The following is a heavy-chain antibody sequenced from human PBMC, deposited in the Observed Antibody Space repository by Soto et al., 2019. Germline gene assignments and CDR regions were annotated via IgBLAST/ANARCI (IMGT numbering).Heavy chain of an antibody. CDR1: GFTFSSYG. J-gene: IGHJ3*02. CDR3: AKDYGSGCDWLRVGDASDI. CDR2: DGSNK. Sequence: QVQLVESGGGVVQPGRSLRLSCAASGFTFSSYGMHWVRQAPGKGLEWVAVDGSNKYYADSVKGRFTISRDTSKNTLYLQMNSLRAEDTAMYYCAKDYGSGCDWLRVGDASDIWGQGTIVTVSS. D-gene: IGHD6-19*01. V-gene: IGHV3-30*18.